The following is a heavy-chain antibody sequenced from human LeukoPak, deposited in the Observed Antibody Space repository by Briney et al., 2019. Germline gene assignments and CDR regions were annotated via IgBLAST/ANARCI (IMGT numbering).Heavy chain of an antibody. Sequence: GGSLRLSCAASGFTFSAYFIHWVRQGPGKGRWWGSRICSDGSSPSSADSVKGRFTISRDKAKNTGLLQMYRLRAEDTAIYYCALRYDYPHPDALDIWGQGTMVTVSS. CDR3: ALRYDYPHPDALDI. CDR1: GFTFSAYF. V-gene: IGHV3-74*01. D-gene: IGHD4/OR15-4a*01. CDR2: ICSDGSSP. J-gene: IGHJ3*02.